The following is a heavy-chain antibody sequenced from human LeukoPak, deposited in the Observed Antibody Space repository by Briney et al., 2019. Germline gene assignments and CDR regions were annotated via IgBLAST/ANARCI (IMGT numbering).Heavy chain of an antibody. CDR2: IYHSGST. CDR3: ARASAYSHGPGLFVY. D-gene: IGHD5-18*01. CDR1: SYSISSGYY. J-gene: IGHJ4*02. Sequence: PSETLSLTCTVSSYSISSGYYWGWIRQPPGKGLEWIGSIYHSGSTYYSPSLKSRVTISVDTSKNQFSLKLRSVTAADTAVYYCARASAYSHGPGLFVYWGQGTLVTVSS. V-gene: IGHV4-38-2*02.